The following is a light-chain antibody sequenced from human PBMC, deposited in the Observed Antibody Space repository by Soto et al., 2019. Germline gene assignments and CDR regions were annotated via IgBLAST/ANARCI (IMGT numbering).Light chain of an antibody. J-gene: IGKJ1*01. Sequence: DIQMTQSPSTLSASVGERVTITCRASQSVSNWLAWYQQKPGKAPKLLIYDVSSLESGVPSRFSGSGSGTEFTLTISSLQSEDFAVYYCQQYNEWPGAFGQGTKVDIK. CDR2: DVS. CDR3: QQYNEWPGA. V-gene: IGKV1-5*01. CDR1: QSVSNW.